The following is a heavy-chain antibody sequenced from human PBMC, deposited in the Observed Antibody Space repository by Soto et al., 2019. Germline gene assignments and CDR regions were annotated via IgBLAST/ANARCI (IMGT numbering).Heavy chain of an antibody. J-gene: IGHJ3*02. D-gene: IGHD3-22*01. CDR3: ARDYYDSSGFALDI. CDR2: ISSSSSTI. CDR1: GFTFSSYS. Sequence: EVQLVESGGGLVQPGGSLRLSCAASGFTFSSYSMNWVRRAPGKGLEWVSYISSSSSTIYYADSVKGRFTISRDNAKNSLYLQMNSLRAEDTAVYYCARDYYDSSGFALDIWGQGTMVTVSS. V-gene: IGHV3-48*01.